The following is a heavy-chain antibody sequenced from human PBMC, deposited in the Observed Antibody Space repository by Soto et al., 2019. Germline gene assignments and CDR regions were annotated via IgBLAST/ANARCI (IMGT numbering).Heavy chain of an antibody. CDR1: GFTFSTYG. D-gene: IGHD6-19*01. J-gene: IGHJ6*03. Sequence: PGGSLRLSCAASGFTFSTYGMHWVRQAPGKGLEWVAFISYDGSNKYYADSVKGRFTISRDNSKNTLYLQMNSLRAGDTDVYYCAKALTSGSYYYYMDVWGKGTTVTAP. CDR3: AKALTSGSYYYYMDV. V-gene: IGHV3-30*18. CDR2: ISYDGSNK.